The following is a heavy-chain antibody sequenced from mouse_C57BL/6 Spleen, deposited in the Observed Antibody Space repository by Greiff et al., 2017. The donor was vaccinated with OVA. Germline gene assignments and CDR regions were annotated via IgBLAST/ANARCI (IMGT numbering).Heavy chain of an antibody. V-gene: IGHV1-36*01. CDR2: VYPYNGGT. CDR1: GFTFTDYY. J-gene: IGHJ3*01. D-gene: IGHD2-3*01. CDR3: ASTGLYDGYPFAY. Sequence: EVKLQESGPVLVKPGPSVKISCKASGFTFTDYYMHWVKQSHGKSLEWIGLVYPYNGGTSYNQKFKGKATLTVDTSSSTAYMELNSLTSEDSAVYYGASTGLYDGYPFAYWGQGTLVTVSA.